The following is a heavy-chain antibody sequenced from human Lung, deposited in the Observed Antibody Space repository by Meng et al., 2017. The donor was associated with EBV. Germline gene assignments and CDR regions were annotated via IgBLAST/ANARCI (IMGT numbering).Heavy chain of an antibody. V-gene: IGHV3-53*01. CDR1: GFTVSSYY. Sequence: EGQLVESGGGLIQPGGSLRLSCAASGFTVSSYYMSWVRQAPGKGLEWVSLIYTGGTTSYADSVRGRFTISRDISTNTVYLQMNSLRVEDTAIYYCARGHGPWGQGTLVTVSS. CDR3: ARGHGP. J-gene: IGHJ5*02. CDR2: IYTGGTT.